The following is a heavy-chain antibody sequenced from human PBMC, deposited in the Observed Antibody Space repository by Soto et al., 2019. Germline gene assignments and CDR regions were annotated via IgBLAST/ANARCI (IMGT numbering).Heavy chain of an antibody. CDR3: FLYPGDRESSSRSDASDI. D-gene: IGHD2-2*01. Sequence: SVKVSCKASGGTFSSYAISWVRQAPGQGLEWMGGIIPIFGTANYAQKFQGRVTITADESTSTAYMELSSLRSEDTAVYYFFLYPGDRESSSRSDASDIWGQGTMVTVSS. J-gene: IGHJ3*02. V-gene: IGHV1-69*13. CDR2: IIPIFGTA. CDR1: GGTFSSYA.